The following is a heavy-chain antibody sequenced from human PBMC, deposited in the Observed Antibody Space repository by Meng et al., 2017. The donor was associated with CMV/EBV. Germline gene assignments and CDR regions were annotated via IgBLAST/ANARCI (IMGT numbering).Heavy chain of an antibody. CDR3: ARDLGNLDYWGPDAFDI. CDR1: GGTSSSYA. V-gene: IGHV1-69*05. CDR2: VIPIFGTA. D-gene: IGHD7-27*01. Sequence: SVKVSCKASGGTSSSYAISWVRQAPGQGLEWMGGVIPIFGTANYAQKFQGRVTITTDESTSTAYMELSSLRSKDTAVYYCARDLGNLDYWGPDAFDIWGQGTMVTVSS. J-gene: IGHJ3*02.